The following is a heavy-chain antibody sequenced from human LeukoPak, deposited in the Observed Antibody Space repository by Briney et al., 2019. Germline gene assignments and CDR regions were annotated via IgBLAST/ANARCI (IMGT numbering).Heavy chain of an antibody. CDR3: ARAGVVVPADYFDY. V-gene: IGHV4-30-4*01. CDR1: GGSISSGDYY. CDR2: IYYSGST. J-gene: IGHJ4*02. Sequence: PSQTLSLTCTVSGGSISSGDYYWSWIRQPPGTGLEWIGYIYYSGSTYYNPSLKSRVTISVDTSKNQFSLKLSSVTAADTAVYYCARAGVVVPADYFDYWGQGTLVTVSS. D-gene: IGHD2-2*01.